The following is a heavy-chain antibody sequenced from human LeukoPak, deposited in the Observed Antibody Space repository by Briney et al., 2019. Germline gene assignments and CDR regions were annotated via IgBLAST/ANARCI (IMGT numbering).Heavy chain of an antibody. Sequence: GGSLRLSCAASGFTFSSYWMSWVRQAPGKGLEWAANIKQDGSEKYYVDSVKGRFTISRDNAKNSLYLQMNSLRAEDTAVYYCARVSSLITVAGTFDYWGQGTLVTVSS. J-gene: IGHJ4*02. V-gene: IGHV3-7*01. CDR3: ARVSSLITVAGTFDY. CDR1: GFTFSSYW. CDR2: IKQDGSEK. D-gene: IGHD6-19*01.